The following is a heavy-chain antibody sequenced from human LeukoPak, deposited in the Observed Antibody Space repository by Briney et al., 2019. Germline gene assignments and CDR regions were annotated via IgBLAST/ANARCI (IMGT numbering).Heavy chain of an antibody. CDR2: IKQDGSEI. CDR3: ARDPHDYGDLFDY. D-gene: IGHD4-17*01. Sequence: GGSLRLSCAASGFTSSSYWMSWVRQAPGKGLEWVANIKQDGSEIYYVDSVKGRFTISRDNAKNSLYLQMNSLRAEDTAVYYCARDPHDYGDLFDYWGQGTLVTVSS. V-gene: IGHV3-7*01. CDR1: GFTSSSYW. J-gene: IGHJ4*02.